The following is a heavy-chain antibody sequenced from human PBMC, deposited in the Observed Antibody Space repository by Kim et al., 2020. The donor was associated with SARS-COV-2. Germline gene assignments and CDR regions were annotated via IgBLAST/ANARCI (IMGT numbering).Heavy chain of an antibody. CDR1: GFTFSSYG. J-gene: IGHJ6*02. CDR3: ARMILVRGITYYGMDV. Sequence: GGSLRLSCAASGFTFSSYGIHWVRQAPGMGLEWVAVISFDGSNKYYADSVKGRFTISRDNSKNTLYLEMNSLRAEDTAMYYCARMILVRGITYYGMDVWGQGTTVTVSS. V-gene: IGHV3-33*05. D-gene: IGHD3-10*01. CDR2: ISFDGSNK.